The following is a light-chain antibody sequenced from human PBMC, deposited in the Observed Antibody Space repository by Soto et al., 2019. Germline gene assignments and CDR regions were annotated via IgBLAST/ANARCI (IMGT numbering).Light chain of an antibody. Sequence: QSVLTQPPSASGIPGQRVTISCSGSSSNVGSNYISWYQRVPGTAPTLLIYRNDQRPSGVPDRFSGSRSATSASLVISGLRSEDEADYFCSGWDDSLDGPVFGGGTQLTVL. CDR2: RND. V-gene: IGLV1-47*01. CDR3: SGWDDSLDGPV. CDR1: SSNVGSNY. J-gene: IGLJ7*01.